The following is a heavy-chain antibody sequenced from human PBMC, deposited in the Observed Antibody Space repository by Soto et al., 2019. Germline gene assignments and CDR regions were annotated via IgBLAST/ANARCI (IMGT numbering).Heavy chain of an antibody. D-gene: IGHD4-17*01. CDR1: GFTFSSYS. CDR3: ARDWHDYGTP. CDR2: ISSSSSYI. J-gene: IGHJ5*02. V-gene: IGHV3-21*06. Sequence: GGSLRLSCAASGFTFSSYSMNWVRQAPGKGLEWVSSISSSSSYINYADSVKGRFTISRDNAKNSLYLQMNSLRAEDTAVYYCARDWHDYGTPWGQGTLVTVSS.